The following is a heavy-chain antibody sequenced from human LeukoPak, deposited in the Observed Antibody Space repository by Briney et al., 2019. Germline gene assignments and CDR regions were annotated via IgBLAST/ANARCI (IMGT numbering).Heavy chain of an antibody. CDR1: GFTFGDYA. J-gene: IGHJ4*02. V-gene: IGHV3-49*04. CDR2: IRSKAYGGTT. D-gene: IGHD6-19*01. Sequence: PGGSLRLSCTASGFTFGDYAMSWVRQAPGKGLEWVGFIRSKAYGGTTEYAASVKGRFTISRDDSKSIAYLQMNSLKTEDTAVYYCTREEQWPTGYWGQGTLVTVSS. CDR3: TREEQWPTGY.